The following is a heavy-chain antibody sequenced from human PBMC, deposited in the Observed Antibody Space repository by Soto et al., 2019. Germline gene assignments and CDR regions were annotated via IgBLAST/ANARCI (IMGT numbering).Heavy chain of an antibody. V-gene: IGHV1-2*04. CDR1: GYTFTGYY. CDR2: INPNSGGT. Sequence: ASVKVSCKASGYTFTGYYMHWVRQAPGQGLEWMGWINPNSGGTNYAQKFQGWVTMTRDTSISTAYMELGRLRSDDTAVYYCARVSDHDAFDIWGQGTMVTVSS. J-gene: IGHJ3*02. CDR3: ARVSDHDAFDI. D-gene: IGHD3-10*01.